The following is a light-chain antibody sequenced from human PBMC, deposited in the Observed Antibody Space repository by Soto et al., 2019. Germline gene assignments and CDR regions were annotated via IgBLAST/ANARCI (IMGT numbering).Light chain of an antibody. CDR1: SSDINDYNY. V-gene: IGLV2-14*01. CDR2: DVS. CDR3: SSYTSSTTVV. J-gene: IGLJ2*01. Sequence: QSALAQPASVSGSPGQSMTISCTGTSSDINDYNYVSWYQQYPGKAPKLMIYDVSYRPSGVSNRFSGSKSGNTASLTISGLQSEDEADYYCSSYTSSTTVVFGGGTKLTVL.